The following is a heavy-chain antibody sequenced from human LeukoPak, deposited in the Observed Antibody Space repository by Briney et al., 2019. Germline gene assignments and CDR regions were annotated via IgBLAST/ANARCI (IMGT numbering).Heavy chain of an antibody. J-gene: IGHJ4*02. Sequence: SETLSLTCTVSGGSISISTYYWGWIRQPPGKALEWIGSIYYSGSTHYNPSLKSRLTISVDTSKNQFSLKVTAVTAADTAVYFCARNGTVTVTGTKFNYFDYWGQGTLVTVSS. D-gene: IGHD4-17*01. CDR3: ARNGTVTVTGTKFNYFDY. CDR1: GGSISISTYY. CDR2: IYYSGST. V-gene: IGHV4-39*01.